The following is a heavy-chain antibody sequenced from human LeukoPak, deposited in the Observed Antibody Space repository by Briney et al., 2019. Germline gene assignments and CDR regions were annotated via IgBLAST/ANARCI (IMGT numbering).Heavy chain of an antibody. V-gene: IGHV1-46*01. Sequence: ASVKVSCTASGYTFTSYYMHWVRQAPGQGREWMGIINPSGGSTSYAQKFQGRVTMTRDMSTSTVYMELSSLRSEDTAVYYCARAFPMVRGFISRYYYYYMDVWGEGTTVTVSS. D-gene: IGHD3-10*01. CDR2: INPSGGST. CDR3: ARAFPMVRGFISRYYYYYMDV. J-gene: IGHJ6*03. CDR1: GYTFTSYY.